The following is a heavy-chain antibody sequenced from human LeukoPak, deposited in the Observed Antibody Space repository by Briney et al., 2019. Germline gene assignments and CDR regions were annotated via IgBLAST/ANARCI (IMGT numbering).Heavy chain of an antibody. CDR2: INHSGST. V-gene: IGHV4-34*01. Sequence: SETLSLTCAVYGGSFSGYYWSWIRQPPGKGLEWIGEINHSGSTNYNPSLKSRVTISVDTSKNQFSLKLSSVTAADTAAYYCARGQEGYSYGYDFDYWGQGTLVTASS. CDR3: ARGQEGYSYGYDFDY. J-gene: IGHJ4*02. CDR1: GGSFSGYY. D-gene: IGHD5-18*01.